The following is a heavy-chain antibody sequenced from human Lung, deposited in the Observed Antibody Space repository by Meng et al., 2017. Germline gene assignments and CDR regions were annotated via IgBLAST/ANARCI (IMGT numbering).Heavy chain of an antibody. CDR3: ARDEDISAAGKLFGDY. CDR1: GYNYPDYS. CDR2: IDPKNGDT. D-gene: IGHD6-13*01. V-gene: IGHV1-2*06. J-gene: IGHJ4*02. Sequence: QEQLTQSRDEVKNPCAPVKVSCKPSGYNYPDYSIHWVRQAPGQGLEWMGRIDPKNGDTHYAQKFQGRVTMTGDTSISTAYMDLSGLRSDDTAVYYCARDEDISAAGKLFGDYWGQGTLVTVSS.